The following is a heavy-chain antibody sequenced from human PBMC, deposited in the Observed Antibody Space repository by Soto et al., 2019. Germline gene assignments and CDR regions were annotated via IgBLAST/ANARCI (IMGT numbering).Heavy chain of an antibody. CDR1: GGSFSGYY. V-gene: IGHV4-34*01. Sequence: QVQLQQWGAGLLKPSETLSLTCAVHGGSFSGYYWDWIRQPPGKGLEWIGEVNHGGTSNYNPSLKSRAIISVDPSKNQFSVTLTSVTAEDTALSFCASSSFLRSGDLFNGLDVWGQGTTVTVSS. CDR2: VNHGGTS. CDR3: ASSSFLRSGDLFNGLDV. D-gene: IGHD3-10*01. J-gene: IGHJ6*02.